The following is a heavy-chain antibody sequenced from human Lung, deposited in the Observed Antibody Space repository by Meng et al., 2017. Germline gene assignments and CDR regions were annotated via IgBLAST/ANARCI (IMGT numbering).Heavy chain of an antibody. D-gene: IGHD4-11*01. V-gene: IGHV4-34*01. CDR1: CGSFNVYG. J-gene: IGHJ4*02. CDR3: ARGPTTMAHDFDY. Sequence: GRLPRCGAGLLKQSGTVSLTCVVSCGSFNVYGWRFIRLPPGKWLEWIGEINHSGSTNYNPSLESRATISVDTSQNNLSLKLSSVTAADSAVYYCARGPTTMAHDFDYWGQGTLVTVSS. CDR2: INHSGST.